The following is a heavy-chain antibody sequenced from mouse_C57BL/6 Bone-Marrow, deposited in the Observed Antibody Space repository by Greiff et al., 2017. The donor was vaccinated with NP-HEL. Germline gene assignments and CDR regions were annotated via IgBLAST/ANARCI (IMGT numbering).Heavy chain of an antibody. V-gene: IGHV8-8*01. CDR2: IWWDDDK. CDR1: GFSLSTFGMG. Sequence: QVTLKESGPGILQPSQTLSLTCSFSGFSLSTFGMGVGWIRQPSGKGLEWLAHIWWDDDKYYNPALKSRLTISKDTSKNQVFLKIANVDTADTATYYCARVYYYGSSEGFAYWGQGTLVTVSA. J-gene: IGHJ3*01. CDR3: ARVYYYGSSEGFAY. D-gene: IGHD1-1*01.